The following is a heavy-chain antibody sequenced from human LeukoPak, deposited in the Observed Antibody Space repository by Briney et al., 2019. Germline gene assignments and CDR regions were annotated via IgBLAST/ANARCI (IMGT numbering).Heavy chain of an antibody. CDR1: GGTFSSYA. D-gene: IGHD2-2*01. J-gene: IGHJ5*02. V-gene: IGHV1-69*13. CDR2: IIPIFGTA. Sequence: ASVKVSCKASGGTFSSYAISWVRQAPGQGLEWMGGIIPIFGTANYAQKFQGRVTITADESTSTAYMELSSLRSDDTAVYYCAKDGEYQLLSLNNYGDRNWFDPWGQGTLVTVSS. CDR3: AKDGEYQLLSLNNYGDRNWFDP.